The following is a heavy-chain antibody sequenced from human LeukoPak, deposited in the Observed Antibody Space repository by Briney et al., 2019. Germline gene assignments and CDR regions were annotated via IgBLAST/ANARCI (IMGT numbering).Heavy chain of an antibody. Sequence: GGSLRPSCAASGFTFSSYAMSWVRQAPGKGLEWVSAISGSGGSTYYADSVKGRFTISRDNSKNTLYLQMNSLRAEDTAVYYCAKDTPLNYYDSSGYHGLGFDYWGQGTLVTVSS. V-gene: IGHV3-23*01. D-gene: IGHD3-22*01. CDR3: AKDTPLNYYDSSGYHGLGFDY. CDR2: ISGSGGST. CDR1: GFTFSSYA. J-gene: IGHJ4*02.